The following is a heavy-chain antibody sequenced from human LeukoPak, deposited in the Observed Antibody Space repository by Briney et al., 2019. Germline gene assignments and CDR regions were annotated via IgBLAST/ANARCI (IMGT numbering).Heavy chain of an antibody. Sequence: SETLSLTCTVSGGSISRYYWSWVRQPPGKGLEWIGYIYYSGSTNYNPSLTRRGTISVDTSKNKCSLRLSSVTAADTAVYYCARTTEGGYTYDYFYYYYMYVWGKGTTVTISS. J-gene: IGHJ6*03. CDR2: IYYSGST. V-gene: IGHV4-59*01. CDR1: GGSISRYY. D-gene: IGHD5-18*01. CDR3: ARTTEGGYTYDYFYYYYMYV.